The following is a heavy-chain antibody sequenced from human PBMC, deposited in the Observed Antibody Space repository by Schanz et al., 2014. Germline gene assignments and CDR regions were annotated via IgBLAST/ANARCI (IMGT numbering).Heavy chain of an antibody. Sequence: VQLVESGGGLVKPGGSLRLSCAASGFTFSSYAMSWVRQAPGKGLEWVAFINSDGTKRFYADSVKSRFTISRDNSRNTLYLQMNSLRAEDTAVYYCARDGYSVVVIAPTESFDIWGQGTMXTVSP. CDR3: ARDGYSVVVIAPTESFDI. V-gene: IGHV3-33*08. D-gene: IGHD2-15*01. CDR2: INSDGTKR. J-gene: IGHJ3*02. CDR1: GFTFSSYA.